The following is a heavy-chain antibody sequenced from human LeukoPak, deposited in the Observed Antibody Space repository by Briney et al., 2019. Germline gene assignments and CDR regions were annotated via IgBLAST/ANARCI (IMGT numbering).Heavy chain of an antibody. CDR1: GFTFSSYA. Sequence: GGSLRLSCAASGFTFSSYAMHWVRQSPGKGLEWVAFISSDGSKQYYADSVKRRFTISRDNYKHTLYLQMNGLRDDHTAVYYCDHPDRASQLWGQGPLVRVSS. J-gene: IGHJ4*02. CDR3: DHPDRASQL. V-gene: IGHV3-30-3*01. D-gene: IGHD6-6*01. CDR2: ISSDGSKQ.